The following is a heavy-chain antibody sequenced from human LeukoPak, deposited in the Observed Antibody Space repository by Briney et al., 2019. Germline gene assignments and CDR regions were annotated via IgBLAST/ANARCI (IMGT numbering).Heavy chain of an antibody. D-gene: IGHD2/OR15-2a*01. V-gene: IGHV3-9*01. Sequence: GGSLRLSCAASGFPIEDYDMLGVRQAPGKGLEWDLDICWSGGSIGYADSVRGRFTISRDNAKNFLYLQMNSLRVEDSALYYCAKNGDFRAYYFFYMDVWGKGPTVSVSS. J-gene: IGHJ6*03. CDR3: AKNGDFRAYYFFYMDV. CDR1: GFPIEDYD. CDR2: ICWSGGSI.